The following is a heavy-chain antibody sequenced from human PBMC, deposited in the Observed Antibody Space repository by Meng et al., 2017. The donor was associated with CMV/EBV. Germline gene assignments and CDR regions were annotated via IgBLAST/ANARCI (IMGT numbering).Heavy chain of an antibody. J-gene: IGHJ4*02. CDR1: GFTFSSYW. CDR2: IKQDGSEK. CDR3: ARSQDYGDLRGLGY. D-gene: IGHD4-17*01. Sequence: GGSLRLSCAASGFTFSSYWMSWVRQAPGKGLEWVANIKQDGSEKYYVDSVKGRFTISRDNAKNSLYLQMNSLRAEDTAMYYCARSQDYGDLRGLGYWGQGTLVTVSS. V-gene: IGHV3-7*01.